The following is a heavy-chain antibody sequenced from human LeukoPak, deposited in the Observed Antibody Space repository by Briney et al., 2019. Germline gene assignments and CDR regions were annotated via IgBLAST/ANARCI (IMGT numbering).Heavy chain of an antibody. CDR3: ARDAVSEWLSDFDY. Sequence: GGSLRLSCAASGFTFSSYWMNWVRQAPGEGLVWVSRINLDGSSTWHADSVKGRFTTSRDNAKNTLYLQMHSLRAEDTAVYYCARDAVSEWLSDFDYWGQGTLVTVSS. J-gene: IGHJ4*02. CDR2: INLDGSST. CDR1: GFTFSSYW. V-gene: IGHV3-74*01. D-gene: IGHD3-3*01.